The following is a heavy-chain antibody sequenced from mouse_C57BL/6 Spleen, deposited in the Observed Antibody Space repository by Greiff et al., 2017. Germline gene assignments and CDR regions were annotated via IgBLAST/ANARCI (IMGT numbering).Heavy chain of an antibody. CDR2: IDPEDGDT. D-gene: IGHD1-1*01. CDR3: TTYYGSSYGYFDV. CDR1: GFNIKDYY. V-gene: IGHV14-1*01. Sequence: EVMLVESGAELVRPGASVKLSCTASGFNIKDYYMHWVKQRPEQGLEWIGRIDPEDGDTEYAPKFQGKATMTADTSSNTAYLQLSSLTSEDTAVYYCTTYYGSSYGYFDVWGTGTTVTVSS. J-gene: IGHJ1*03.